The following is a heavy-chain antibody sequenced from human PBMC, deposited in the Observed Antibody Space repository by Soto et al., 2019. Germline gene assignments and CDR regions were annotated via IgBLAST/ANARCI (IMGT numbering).Heavy chain of an antibody. CDR2: SSSSSRYI. Sequence: PVGSLKLSCAASGVTFRSSSLNWLPPAPGKWLESVSSSSSSSRYIYYADSVKGRFTSSRDNAKNSLYPQTHSLRAEDTAVYYCARDQTLAAPGDNVWGQGTTVTVSS. J-gene: IGHJ6*02. CDR1: GVTFRSSS. V-gene: IGHV3-21*01. D-gene: IGHD6-6*01. CDR3: ARDQTLAAPGDNV.